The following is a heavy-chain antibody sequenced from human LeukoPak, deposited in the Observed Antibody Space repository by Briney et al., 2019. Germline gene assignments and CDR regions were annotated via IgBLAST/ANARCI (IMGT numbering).Heavy chain of an antibody. J-gene: IGHJ4*02. CDR1: GFTFSSYA. Sequence: PGGSLRLSCAASGFTFSSYAMSWVRQAPGKGLEWVSAISGSGGSTYYADSVKGRFTISRDNSKNTRYLQMNSLRAEDTAVYYCAKPIYDILTGYYYYWGQGTLVTVSS. CDR3: AKPIYDILTGYYYY. V-gene: IGHV3-23*01. CDR2: ISGSGGST. D-gene: IGHD3-9*01.